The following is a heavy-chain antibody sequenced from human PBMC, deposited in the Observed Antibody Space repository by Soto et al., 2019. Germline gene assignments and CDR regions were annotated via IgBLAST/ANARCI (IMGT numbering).Heavy chain of an antibody. Sequence: ASVKVSCKASGYTFTGYYMHWVRQAPGQGLEWMGWMNPNSGNTGYAQKFQGRVTMTRNTSISTAYMELSSLRSEDTAVYYCASKNLDYDFWSGPDAFDIWGQGTMVTVSS. J-gene: IGHJ3*02. D-gene: IGHD3-3*01. CDR3: ASKNLDYDFWSGPDAFDI. V-gene: IGHV1-8*02. CDR2: MNPNSGNT. CDR1: GYTFTGYY.